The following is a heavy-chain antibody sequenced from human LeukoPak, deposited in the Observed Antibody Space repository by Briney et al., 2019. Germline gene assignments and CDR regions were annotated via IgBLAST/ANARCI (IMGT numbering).Heavy chain of an antibody. Sequence: ASVKVSCKASGYTFTSYGISWVRQAPGQGLEWMGWISAYNGNTNYAQKLQGRVTMTTDTSTSTAYMELRSLRSDDTAVYYCARPRYGSGSYTKLGRYFQHWGQGTLVTVSS. J-gene: IGHJ1*01. CDR2: ISAYNGNT. CDR3: ARPRYGSGSYTKLGRYFQH. V-gene: IGHV1-18*01. D-gene: IGHD3-10*01. CDR1: GYTFTSYG.